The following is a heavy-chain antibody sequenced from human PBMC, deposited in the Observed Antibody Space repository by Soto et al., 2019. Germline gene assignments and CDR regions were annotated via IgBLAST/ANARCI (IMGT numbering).Heavy chain of an antibody. V-gene: IGHV3-48*01. Sequence: GGSLRLSCAASGFTFSSYSMNWVRQAPGKGLEWVSYISSSSSTIYYADSVKGRFTISRDNAKNSLYLQMNSLRAEDTAVYYCARGYYDFWRGYFARFDPWGQGTLVTVSS. CDR2: ISSSSSTI. D-gene: IGHD3-3*01. CDR1: GFTFSSYS. J-gene: IGHJ5*02. CDR3: ARGYYDFWRGYFARFDP.